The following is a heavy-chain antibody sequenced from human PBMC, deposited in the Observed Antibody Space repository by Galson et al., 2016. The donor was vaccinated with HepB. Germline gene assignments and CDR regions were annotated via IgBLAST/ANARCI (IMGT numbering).Heavy chain of an antibody. D-gene: IGHD2-2*01. CDR3: ARFRCSTSSCYPALDV. Sequence: SVKVSCKASADIFSSYGISWVRQAPGQGLEFMGRIIPLFGTKNYAQNFQGKVTISAEESTTTAYMELSSLRSEDTAVYLCARFRCSTSSCYPALDVWGQGTTVIVSS. V-gene: IGHV1-69*13. CDR1: ADIFSSYG. CDR2: IIPLFGTK. J-gene: IGHJ6*02.